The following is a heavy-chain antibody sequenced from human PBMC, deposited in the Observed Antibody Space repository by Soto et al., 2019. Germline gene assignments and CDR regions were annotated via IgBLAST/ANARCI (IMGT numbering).Heavy chain of an antibody. CDR1: GFTLTRYS. V-gene: IGHV3-21*06. CDR3: AREAEDLTSNFDY. J-gene: IGHJ4*02. CDR2: ISSTTNYI. Sequence: GGSLRLSCGASGFTLTRYSMNWVRQAPGKGLEWVSSISSTTNYIYYGDSMKGRFTISRDNAKNSLYLEMNSLRAEDTAVYYCAREAEDLTSNFDYWGQGTLVTVSS.